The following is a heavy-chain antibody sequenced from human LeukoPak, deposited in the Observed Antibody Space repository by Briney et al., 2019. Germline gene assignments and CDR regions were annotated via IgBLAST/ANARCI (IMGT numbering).Heavy chain of an antibody. CDR2: ISPNSGGT. V-gene: IGHV1-2*02. Sequence: ASVKVSCKASGYTFTGYYMHWVRQAPGQGLEWMGWISPNSGGTNYAQKFQGRVTMTRDTSISTAYMELSRLRSDDTAVYYCARVVTGIAAADYWGQGTLVTVSS. CDR3: ARVVTGIAAADY. J-gene: IGHJ4*02. D-gene: IGHD6-13*01. CDR1: GYTFTGYY.